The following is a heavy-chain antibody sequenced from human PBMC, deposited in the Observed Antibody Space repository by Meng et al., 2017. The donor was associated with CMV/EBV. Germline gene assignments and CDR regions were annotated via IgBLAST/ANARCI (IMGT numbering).Heavy chain of an antibody. J-gene: IGHJ6*02. Sequence: ASVKVSCKASGYTFTGYYMHWVRQAPGQGLEWMGWMNPNSGNTGYAQKFQGRVTMTRNTSISTAYMGLSSLRSEDTAVYYCARGQGEYYYYGMDVWGQGTTVTVSS. CDR1: GYTFTGYY. CDR2: MNPNSGNT. V-gene: IGHV1-8*02. D-gene: IGHD3-16*01. CDR3: ARGQGEYYYYGMDV.